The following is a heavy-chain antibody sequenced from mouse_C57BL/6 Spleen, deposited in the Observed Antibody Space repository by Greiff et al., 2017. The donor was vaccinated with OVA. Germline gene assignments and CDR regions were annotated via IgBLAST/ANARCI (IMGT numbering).Heavy chain of an antibody. D-gene: IGHD2-4*01. J-gene: IGHJ1*03. Sequence: EVQLQQSGPVLVKPGASVKMSCKASGYTFTDYYMNWVKQGHGKSLEWIGVINPYNGGTSYNQKFKGKATLTVDKSSSTAYMELNSLTSEDSAVYYCARRDDYPPWYFEVWGTGTTVTVSS. CDR3: ARRDDYPPWYFEV. CDR2: INPYNGGT. V-gene: IGHV1-19*01. CDR1: GYTFTDYY.